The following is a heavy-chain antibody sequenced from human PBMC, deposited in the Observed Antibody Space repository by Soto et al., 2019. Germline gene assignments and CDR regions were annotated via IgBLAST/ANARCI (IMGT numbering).Heavy chain of an antibody. J-gene: IGHJ4*02. D-gene: IGHD6-6*01. CDR2: IKADGSEK. CDR3: ARDLRIAARPVLDN. V-gene: IGHV3-7*01. Sequence: EVQLVESGGGLVQFGGSLRLSCAASGFTFSSSWMNWVRQAPGKGLEWVANIKADGSEKYYVDSVKGRFTISRGNAQNSLYLQMNSLGAEDTAIYYCARDLRIAARPVLDNWGQGTLVSVSS. CDR1: GFTFSSSW.